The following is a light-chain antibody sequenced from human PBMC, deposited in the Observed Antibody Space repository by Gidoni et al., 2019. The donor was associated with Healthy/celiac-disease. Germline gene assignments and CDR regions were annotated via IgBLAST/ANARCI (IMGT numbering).Light chain of an antibody. CDR3: QQYNSYPWT. CDR2: KAS. V-gene: IGKV1-5*03. J-gene: IGKJ1*01. CDR1: QSISSL. Sequence: DIQMTQSPPTLSASVGDRVTITCRASQSISSLLVWYQQKPGKAPKLLIYKASSLESGVPSRFSGSGSGTEFTLTISSLQPDDIATYYCQQYNSYPWTFGQGTKVEIK.